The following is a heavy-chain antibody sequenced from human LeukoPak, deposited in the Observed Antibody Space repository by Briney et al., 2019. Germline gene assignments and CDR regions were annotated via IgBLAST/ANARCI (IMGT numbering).Heavy chain of an antibody. J-gene: IGHJ6*03. Sequence: GSSVKVSCKASGGTFSSYAISWVQQAPGQGLEWMGGIIPIFGTANYAQKFQGRVTITTDESTSTAYMELSSLRSEDTAVYYCASATRHIKYSYGPGGWVENNCYYYYMDVWGKGTTVTVSS. D-gene: IGHD5-18*01. CDR1: GGTFSSYA. V-gene: IGHV1-69*05. CDR3: ASATRHIKYSYGPGGWVENNCYYYYMDV. CDR2: IIPIFGTA.